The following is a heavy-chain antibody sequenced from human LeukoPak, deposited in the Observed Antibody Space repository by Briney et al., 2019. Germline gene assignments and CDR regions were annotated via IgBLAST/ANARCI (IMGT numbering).Heavy chain of an antibody. CDR1: GYSFTSYW. CDR2: IYPGDSDT. CDR3: ARAQRGFMVSSYWYFDL. Sequence: GESLKISCKGSGYSFTSYWIGWVRQMPGKGLEWMGIIYPGDSDTRYSPSFQGQVTISADKSISTAYLQWSSLKASDTAMYYCARAQRGFMVSSYWYFDLWGRGTLVTVSS. V-gene: IGHV5-51*01. D-gene: IGHD3-10*01. J-gene: IGHJ2*01.